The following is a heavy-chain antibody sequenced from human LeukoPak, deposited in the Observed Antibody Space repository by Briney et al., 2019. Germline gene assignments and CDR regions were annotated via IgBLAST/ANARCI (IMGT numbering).Heavy chain of an antibody. J-gene: IGHJ4*02. CDR1: GFTFSSSS. Sequence: GGSLTLSCAASGFTFSSSSMNWVRQAPGKGLEWVSSISSSSSYIYYADSVKGRFTISRDNAKNSLYLQMNSLRAEDTAVYYCARRVAAADFDYWGQGTLVTVSS. D-gene: IGHD6-13*01. CDR3: ARRVAAADFDY. V-gene: IGHV3-21*01. CDR2: ISSSSSYI.